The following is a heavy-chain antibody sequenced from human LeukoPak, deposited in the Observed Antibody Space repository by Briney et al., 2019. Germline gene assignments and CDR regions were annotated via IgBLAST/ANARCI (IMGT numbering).Heavy chain of an antibody. CDR3: ARALPNYYGSGSYEPPFSYYYGMDV. Sequence: PGGSLRLSCAASGFTFSSYDMHWVRQATGKGLEWVSAIGTAGDTYYPGSVKGRFTISRENAKNSLYLQMNSLRAGDTAVYYCARALPNYYGSGSYEPPFSYYYGMDVWGQGTTVTVSS. V-gene: IGHV3-13*01. CDR1: GFTFSSYD. J-gene: IGHJ6*02. CDR2: IGTAGDT. D-gene: IGHD3-10*01.